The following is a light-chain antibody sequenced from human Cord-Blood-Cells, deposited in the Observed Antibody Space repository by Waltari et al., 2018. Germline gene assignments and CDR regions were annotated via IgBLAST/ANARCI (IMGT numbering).Light chain of an antibody. CDR1: SSDVVSYHF. Sequence: QCALTQPASVSGSPGQSITTSCTGTSSDVVSYHFFSWYQQDPGKAPKLMIYEGSKRPSGVSNRFSGSKSGNTASLTIAGLQAEDEADYYCCSYAGSSTLVFGGGTKLTVL. CDR3: CSYAGSSTLV. V-gene: IGLV2-23*01. CDR2: EGS. J-gene: IGLJ2*01.